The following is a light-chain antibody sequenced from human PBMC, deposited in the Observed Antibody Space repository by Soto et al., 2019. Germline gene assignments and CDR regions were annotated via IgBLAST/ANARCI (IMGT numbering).Light chain of an antibody. V-gene: IGKV4-1*01. CDR2: WAS. Sequence: DIVMTQSPDSLAVSLGERATINCKSSQSVLYSSNNKNYLAWYQQKPGQPPKLLIYWASTRESGVPDRFSGSGSGTDFALTISSLQAEEVAVYYCQQYDSTPTWTFGQGTKVEIK. CDR3: QQYDSTPTWT. CDR1: QSVLYSSNNKNY. J-gene: IGKJ1*01.